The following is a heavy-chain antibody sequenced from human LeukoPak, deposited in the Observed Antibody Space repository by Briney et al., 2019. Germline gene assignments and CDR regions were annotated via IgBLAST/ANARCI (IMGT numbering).Heavy chain of an antibody. CDR3: AKAPVTTCRGAFCYPFDY. J-gene: IGHJ4*02. D-gene: IGHD2-15*01. V-gene: IGHV3-23*01. CDR2: ISDTGNT. CDR1: RFTFSTYG. Sequence: GGTLRLSCAAPRFTFSTYGMNWVRQTPGKGLEWVSAISDTGNTYHADSVKGRFTISRDSSKNTLFLQMNRLRPEDAAVYYCAKAPVTTCRGAFCYPFDYWGLGTLVTVSS.